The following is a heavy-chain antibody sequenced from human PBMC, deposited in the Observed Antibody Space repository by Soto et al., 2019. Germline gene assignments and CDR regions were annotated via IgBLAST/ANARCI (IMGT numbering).Heavy chain of an antibody. CDR2: IYYSGST. CDR1: GGSISSSSYY. CDR3: APYSSSRGWFAP. J-gene: IGHJ5*02. Sequence: SETLSLTCTVSGGSISSSSYYWGWIRQPPGKGLEWIGSIYYSGSTYYNPSLKSRVTISVDTSKNQFSLKLSSVTAADTAVYYCAPYSSSRGWFAPWGQGTLVTAS. D-gene: IGHD6-13*01. V-gene: IGHV4-39*01.